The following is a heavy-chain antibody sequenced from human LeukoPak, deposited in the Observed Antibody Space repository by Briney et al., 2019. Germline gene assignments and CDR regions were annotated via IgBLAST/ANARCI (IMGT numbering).Heavy chain of an antibody. CDR3: AKDGWFGELSFDY. CDR1: GFTFSSYG. Sequence: PGGSLRLSCAASGFTFSSYGMHWVRQAPGKGLEWVAFIRYDGSNKYYADSVKGRFTISRDNSKNTLYLQMNSLRAEDTAVYYCAKDGWFGELSFDYWRQGTLVTVSS. D-gene: IGHD3-10*01. V-gene: IGHV3-30*02. J-gene: IGHJ4*02. CDR2: IRYDGSNK.